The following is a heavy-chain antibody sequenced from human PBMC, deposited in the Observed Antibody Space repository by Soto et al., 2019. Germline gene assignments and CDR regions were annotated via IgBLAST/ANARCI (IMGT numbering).Heavy chain of an antibody. J-gene: IGHJ4*02. CDR3: STGLRWTSTDDY. V-gene: IGHV3-15*01. CDR2: IKSKADGGTP. D-gene: IGHD2-15*01. CDR1: GFTFSNAW. Sequence: EVQLVESGGGLVEPGGSLRLSCVVSGFTFSNAWMRWVRQAPEKGLEWVGRIKSKADGGTPEYAASVEGRFTISRGDSKNTLYLQLDGLKTEDTAVYYCSTGLRWTSTDDYWGQGTLVTVSS.